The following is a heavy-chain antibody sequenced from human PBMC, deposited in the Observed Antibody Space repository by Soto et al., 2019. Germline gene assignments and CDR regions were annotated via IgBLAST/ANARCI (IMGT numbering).Heavy chain of an antibody. CDR2: IYHGGST. J-gene: IGHJ4*02. D-gene: IGHD6-19*01. CDR3: ARANLRSGWTFDH. CDR1: GYSISSGYY. V-gene: IGHV4-38-2*01. Sequence: KASETLSLTCAVSGYSISSGYYWGWLRQPPGKGLEWIGSIYHGGSTYYNPSLNSRVTLSIDMTNNHVSLILNSVTAADTAVYYCARANLRSGWTFDHWGQGSPVTVSS.